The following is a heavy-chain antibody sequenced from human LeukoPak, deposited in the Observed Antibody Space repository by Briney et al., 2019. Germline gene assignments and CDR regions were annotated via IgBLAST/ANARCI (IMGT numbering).Heavy chain of an antibody. D-gene: IGHD6-13*01. J-gene: IGHJ6*04. CDR2: ISYDGSNK. CDR1: GFTFSSYA. CDR3: ARGKQLVREDYYYYGMGV. Sequence: GRSLRLSCAASGFTFSSYAMHWVRQAPGKGLEWVAVISYDGSNKYYADSVKGRFTISRDNSKNTLYLQMNSLRAEDTAVYYCARGKQLVREDYYYYGMGVWGKGTAVTVSS. V-gene: IGHV3-30*04.